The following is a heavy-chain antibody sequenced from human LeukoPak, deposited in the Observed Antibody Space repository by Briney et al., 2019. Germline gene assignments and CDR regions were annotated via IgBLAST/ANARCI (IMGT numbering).Heavy chain of an antibody. D-gene: IGHD1-1*01. CDR1: GGTFSSYA. V-gene: IGHV1-69*13. J-gene: IGHJ4*02. CDR2: IIPIFGTA. CDR3: ARSYNWNDVIDY. Sequence: SVKVSCKASGGTFSSYAISWVRQAPGQGLEWMGGIIPIFGTANYAQKFQGRVTITADESTSTAYMELSSLRSDDTAVYYCARSYNWNDVIDYWGQGTLVTVSS.